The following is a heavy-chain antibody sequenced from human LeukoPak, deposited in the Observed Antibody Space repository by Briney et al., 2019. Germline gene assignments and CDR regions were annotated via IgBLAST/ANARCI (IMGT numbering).Heavy chain of an antibody. V-gene: IGHV4-59*01. CDR3: ARDGLYDSSGYYMDS. Sequence: PSETLSLTCTVPGGSISSYYWSSIRQRPGKGLEWIGYISYSGGTKYNPSLMSRVTSSVDRAQRQFSLSLSSATAADTAVYYCARDGLYDSSGYYMDSWGQGTLVIVSS. CDR1: GGSISSYY. J-gene: IGHJ4*02. CDR2: ISYSGGT. D-gene: IGHD3-22*01.